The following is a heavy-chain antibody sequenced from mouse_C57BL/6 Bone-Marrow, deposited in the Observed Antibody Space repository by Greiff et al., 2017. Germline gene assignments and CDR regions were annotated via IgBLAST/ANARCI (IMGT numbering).Heavy chain of an antibody. V-gene: IGHV5-4*01. Sequence: DVHLVESGGGLVKPGGSLKLSCASSGFTFSSYAMSWVRQTPEKRLEWVATISDGGSYTYYPDNVKGRFTISRDNAKNNLYLQMSHLKSEDTAMYYCARDLFYYGFAYWGQGTLVTVSA. CDR1: GFTFSSYA. CDR3: ARDLFYYGFAY. CDR2: ISDGGSYT. J-gene: IGHJ3*01. D-gene: IGHD2-1*01.